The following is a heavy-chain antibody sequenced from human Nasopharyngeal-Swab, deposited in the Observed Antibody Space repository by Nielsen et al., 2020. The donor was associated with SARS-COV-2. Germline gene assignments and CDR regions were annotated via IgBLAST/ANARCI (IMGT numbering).Heavy chain of an antibody. J-gene: IGHJ3*02. CDR3: AKGHFVRGDAFDI. CDR2: ISASGGIT. CDR1: GFTSNIYA. D-gene: IGHD3-10*01. V-gene: IGHV3-23*01. Sequence: GGSLRLSCIASGFTSNIYAMAWVPRTPGRGLQWVSGISASGGITHYTDSVKGRFAISRYNSRNTLYLQMHSLRVQETALYYCAKGHFVRGDAFDISGQGTMVTVSS.